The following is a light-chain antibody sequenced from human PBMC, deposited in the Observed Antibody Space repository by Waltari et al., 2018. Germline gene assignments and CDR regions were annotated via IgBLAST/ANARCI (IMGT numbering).Light chain of an antibody. J-gene: IGLJ3*02. CDR1: RSNIGNNY. CDR2: RNT. V-gene: IGLV1-47*01. Sequence: QSVLTQPPSASGTPGQRVTIPCSGRRSNIGNNYVYWYQPLPGPAPKLLIYRNTHRPSGVPDRFSCANSGTSASLAISGLRAEDEADYYCAVWDDSLSGRVFGRGTKVTVL. CDR3: AVWDDSLSGRV.